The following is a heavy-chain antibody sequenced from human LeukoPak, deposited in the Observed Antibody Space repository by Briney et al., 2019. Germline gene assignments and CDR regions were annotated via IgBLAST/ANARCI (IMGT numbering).Heavy chain of an antibody. CDR2: IYTSGST. Sequence: SETLSLTCTVSGGSISSYYWSWIRQPAGKELEWIGRIYTSGSTNYNPSLKSRVTMSVDTSKNQFSLKLTSVTAADTAVYYCARDRGLYGEVLFDPWGQGNLVTVSS. V-gene: IGHV4-4*07. J-gene: IGHJ5*02. CDR3: ARDRGLYGEVLFDP. D-gene: IGHD3-10*01. CDR1: GGSISSYY.